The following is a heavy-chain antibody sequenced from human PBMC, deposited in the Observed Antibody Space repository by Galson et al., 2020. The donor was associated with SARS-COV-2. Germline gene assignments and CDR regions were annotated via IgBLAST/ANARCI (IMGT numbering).Heavy chain of an antibody. J-gene: IGHJ6*03. CDR1: GGSFSGYY. CDR3: ARVDSGGRFGDYYYFLDV. D-gene: IGHD6-19*01. V-gene: IGHV4-34*01. Sequence: SETLSLTCAVYGGSFSGYYWTWIRQPPGKGLEWIGEITHREITNYKPSLKSRVTISLDTSKNQFSLNLRSVTAADTAVYYCARVDSGGRFGDYYYFLDVWGKGTTVTISS. CDR2: ITHREIT.